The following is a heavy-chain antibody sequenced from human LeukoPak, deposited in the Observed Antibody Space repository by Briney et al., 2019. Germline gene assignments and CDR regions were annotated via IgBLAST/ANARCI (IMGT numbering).Heavy chain of an antibody. Sequence: GRSLGLSCAASGFTFSSYGMHWVRQAPGKGLEWVAVISYDGSNKYYADSVKGRFTISRDNSKNTLYLQMNSLRAEDTAVYYCAKKLDDWGGFDYWGQGTLVTVSS. D-gene: IGHD3-16*01. CDR1: GFTFSSYG. V-gene: IGHV3-30*18. CDR2: ISYDGSNK. J-gene: IGHJ4*02. CDR3: AKKLDDWGGFDY.